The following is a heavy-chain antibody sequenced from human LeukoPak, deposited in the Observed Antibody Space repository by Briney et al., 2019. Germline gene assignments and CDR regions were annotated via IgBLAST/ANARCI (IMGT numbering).Heavy chain of an antibody. Sequence: GSLRLSCEASGFPFSSYAMNWVRQAPGEGLEWVSTISGSGGSTYYADSVKGRFTISRDKSKNTVYLQMDSLRAEDTAVYYCAKERGYGYNHIDYWGQGTLVTVSS. D-gene: IGHD5-24*01. V-gene: IGHV3-23*01. J-gene: IGHJ4*02. CDR3: AKERGYGYNHIDY. CDR2: ISGSGGST. CDR1: GFPFSSYA.